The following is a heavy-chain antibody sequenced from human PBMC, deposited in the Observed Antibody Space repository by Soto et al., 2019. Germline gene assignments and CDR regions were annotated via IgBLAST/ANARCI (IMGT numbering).Heavy chain of an antibody. CDR3: ARAVTSSSESGEDV. J-gene: IGHJ6*02. D-gene: IGHD4-4*01. V-gene: IGHV3-30*03. CDR2: MSYNGNDK. Sequence: SGGSLRLSCAASGFAFSGHGMHWVRQAPGKGLEWVAVMSYNGNDKYYADSVKGRFTISRDNLKNTLYLQMNSLTAEDTAVYYCARAVTSSSESGEDVWGQGTTVTVSS. CDR1: GFAFSGHG.